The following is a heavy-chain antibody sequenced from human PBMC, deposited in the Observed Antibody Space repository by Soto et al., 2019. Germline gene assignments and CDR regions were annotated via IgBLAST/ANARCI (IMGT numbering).Heavy chain of an antibody. V-gene: IGHV5-10-1*01. CDR2: IDPSDSYT. J-gene: IGHJ6*01. Sequence: GESLKISCKGSVYSFTSYCISWVRQMPVKGLEWMGRIDPSDSYTNYSPSFQGHVTISADKYISTAYLQLSSLKASETAMYYCARQGINYGMEVWGEGTLVTGSS. D-gene: IGHD3-10*01. CDR3: ARQGINYGMEV. CDR1: VYSFTSYC.